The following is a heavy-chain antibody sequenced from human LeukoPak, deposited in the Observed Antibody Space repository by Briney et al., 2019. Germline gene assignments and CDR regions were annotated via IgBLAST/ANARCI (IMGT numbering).Heavy chain of an antibody. CDR3: ARVLTKQKVAAGTGY. J-gene: IGHJ4*02. V-gene: IGHV1-2*02. CDR2: INPNSGGT. Sequence: PGESLQISCKASGYTFTRYYMHWVRPAPGQGLEWRGWINPNSGGTNYAQKFQGRVTMTRDTSISTAYMELSRLRSDDTAVYYCARVLTKQKVAAGTGYWGQGTLVTVSS. CDR1: GYTFTRYY. D-gene: IGHD6-13*01.